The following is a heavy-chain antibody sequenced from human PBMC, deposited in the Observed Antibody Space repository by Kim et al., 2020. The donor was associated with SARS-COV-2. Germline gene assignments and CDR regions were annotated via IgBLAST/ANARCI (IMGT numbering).Heavy chain of an antibody. CDR2: IYTSENT. D-gene: IGHD3-9*01. Sequence: SETLSLTCTVSGASVNNFYWSWIRQSAGKGLEWIGRIYTSENTYYNPSLRSRVTMSADISKNQLSLTLTSVTIADTAVYYCAKDGERHFGWDSWGRGTLVTVSS. CDR3: AKDGERHFGWDS. J-gene: IGHJ1*01. V-gene: IGHV4-4*07. CDR1: GASVNNFY.